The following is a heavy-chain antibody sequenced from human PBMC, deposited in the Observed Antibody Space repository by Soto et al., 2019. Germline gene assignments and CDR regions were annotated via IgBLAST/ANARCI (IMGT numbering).Heavy chain of an antibody. J-gene: IGHJ6*02. Sequence: SVKVSCKASGGTFSSYAISWARQAPGQGLEWMGGIIPISGTANYAQKFQGRVTITADESTSTAYMELSSLRSEDTAVYYCARSQGSSTSLEIYYYYYYGMDVWGQGTTVTVSS. CDR3: ARSQGSSTSLEIYYYYYYGMDV. V-gene: IGHV1-69*13. CDR2: IIPISGTA. CDR1: GGTFSSYA. D-gene: IGHD2-2*01.